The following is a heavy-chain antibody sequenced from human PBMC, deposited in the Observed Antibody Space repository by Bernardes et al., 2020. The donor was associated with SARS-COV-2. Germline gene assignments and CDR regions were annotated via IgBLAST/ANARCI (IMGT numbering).Heavy chain of an antibody. CDR3: ARHSRDYSNYVAAFDI. J-gene: IGHJ3*02. CDR1: GGSISSSSYY. D-gene: IGHD4-4*01. CDR2: IYYSGST. Sequence: SETLSLTCTVSGGSISSSSYYWGWIRQPPGKGLEWIGSIYYSGSTYYNPSLKSRVTISVDTSKNQFSLKLSSVTAADTAVYYCARHSRDYSNYVAAFDIWGQGTMVTVSS. V-gene: IGHV4-39*01.